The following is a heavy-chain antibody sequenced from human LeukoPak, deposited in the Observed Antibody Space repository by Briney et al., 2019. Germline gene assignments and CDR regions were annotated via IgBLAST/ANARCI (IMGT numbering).Heavy chain of an antibody. CDR1: GYTFTSYD. J-gene: IGHJ3*02. CDR2: MNPNSGNT. CDR3: ARDTYYDSSGYYDPPRAFDI. V-gene: IGHV1-8*01. D-gene: IGHD3-22*01. Sequence: ASVKVSCKASGYTFTSYDINWVRQATGQGLEWMGWMNPNSGNTGYAQKFQGRVTMTRNTSISTAYMELSSLRSEDTAVYYCARDTYYDSSGYYDPPRAFDIWGQGTMVTVSS.